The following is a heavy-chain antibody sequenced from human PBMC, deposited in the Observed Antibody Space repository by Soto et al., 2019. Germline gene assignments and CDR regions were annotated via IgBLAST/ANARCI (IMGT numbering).Heavy chain of an antibody. CDR3: ARESEAVAGTEFVY. D-gene: IGHD6-19*01. J-gene: IGHJ4*02. V-gene: IGHV1-2*04. CDR2: LNPNTGGI. Sequence: GASVKVSCKTSGYTFTDYYIHWVRQAPGQGLEWMGWLNPNTGGINYAQRFQGWVTMTRDTSISTAYMELSRLKSDDTAVYYCARESEAVAGTEFVYWGQGTPVTVSS. CDR1: GYTFTDYY.